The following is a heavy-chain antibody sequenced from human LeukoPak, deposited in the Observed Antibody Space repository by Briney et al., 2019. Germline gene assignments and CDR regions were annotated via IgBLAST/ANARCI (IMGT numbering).Heavy chain of an antibody. CDR3: ARALHSGSWYYFDY. D-gene: IGHD1-26*01. CDR2: IYYSGST. J-gene: IGHJ4*02. Sequence: KPSETLSLTCTVSGGSISSYYWSWIRQPPGKGLEWIGYIYYSGSTNYNPSLKSRVTISVDTSKNQFSLKLSSVTATDTAVYYCARALHSGSWYYFDYWGQGTLVTVSS. CDR1: GGSISSYY. V-gene: IGHV4-59*08.